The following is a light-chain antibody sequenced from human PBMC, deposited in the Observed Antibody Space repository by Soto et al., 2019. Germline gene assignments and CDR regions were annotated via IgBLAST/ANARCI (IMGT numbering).Light chain of an antibody. Sequence: IVMTHSPATLAVSQVGRGTLSFLASQSVSSYLAWYQQKPGQAPRLLIYGASTRATGIPDRFSGSGSGTEFTLTISSLKSEDFAVYYCQKHDNWPPFTGGPGTKGDIK. CDR1: QSVSSY. CDR3: QKHDNWPPFT. J-gene: IGKJ3*01. V-gene: IGKV3-15*01. CDR2: GAS.